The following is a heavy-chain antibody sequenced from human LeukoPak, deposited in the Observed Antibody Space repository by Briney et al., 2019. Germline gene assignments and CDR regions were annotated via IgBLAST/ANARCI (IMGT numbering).Heavy chain of an antibody. D-gene: IGHD2-21*02. CDR1: GFTLSNYW. CDR3: ARFVVVTAGDY. J-gene: IGHJ4*01. Sequence: GGSLRLSCSASGFTLSNYWMHWVRQAPGKGLVWVARLHSDGAFTTYADSVKGRFTISRDTAKNTLYLQMNSLRVEDTAVYYCARFVVVTAGDYWGQGTLVTVSS. CDR2: LHSDGAFT. V-gene: IGHV3-74*01.